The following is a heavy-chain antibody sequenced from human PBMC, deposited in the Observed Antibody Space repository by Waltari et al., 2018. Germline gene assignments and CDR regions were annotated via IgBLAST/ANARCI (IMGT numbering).Heavy chain of an antibody. CDR2: TSASSGST. CDR3: TKMRRNLPRDIIDN. CDR1: GFIFSRFA. V-gene: IGHV3-23*01. Sequence: EVQLLESGGGLVQRGGSLRLSCAVSGFIFSRFAMSWVRHTPGKGVDWVAGTSASSGSTYYADSVQGRFTISRDNSKKRVFLQMNSLRAEDTATYYCTKMRRNLPRDIIDNWGQGTQVIIAS. J-gene: IGHJ4*02.